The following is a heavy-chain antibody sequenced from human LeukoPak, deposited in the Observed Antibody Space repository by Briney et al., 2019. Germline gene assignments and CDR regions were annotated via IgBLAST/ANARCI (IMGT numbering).Heavy chain of an antibody. Sequence: GGSLRLSCVASGFTFSDYYMSWIRQAPGKGLEWVSVIYSGGSTYYADSVKGRFTISRDNSKNTPYLQMNSLRAEDTAVYYCARDLGGSYYFDYWGQGTLVTVSS. CDR1: GFTFSDYY. D-gene: IGHD1-26*01. CDR2: IYSGGST. V-gene: IGHV3-53*01. J-gene: IGHJ4*02. CDR3: ARDLGGSYYFDY.